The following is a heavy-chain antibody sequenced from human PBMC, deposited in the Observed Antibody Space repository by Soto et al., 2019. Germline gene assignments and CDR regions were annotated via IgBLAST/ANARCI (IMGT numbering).Heavy chain of an antibody. D-gene: IGHD1-1*01. CDR3: ARGRYGDY. J-gene: IGHJ4*02. Sequence: QVHLVQSGAEVKKPGASVKVSCKGSGYTFTSYGITWVRQAPGQGLEWMVWISAHNGNTNYAQKLQGRVTVTRDPSTSTAYMELRSLRSDDTAVYYCARGRYGDYWGQGALVTVSS. CDR2: ISAHNGNT. CDR1: GYTFTSYG. V-gene: IGHV1-18*01.